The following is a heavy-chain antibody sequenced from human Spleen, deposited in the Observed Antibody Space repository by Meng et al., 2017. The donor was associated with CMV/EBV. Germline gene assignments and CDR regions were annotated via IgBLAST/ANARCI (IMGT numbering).Heavy chain of an antibody. CDR2: INPNSGGT. V-gene: IGHV1-2*02. CDR3: ARVKRYCTGGSCSSTGYYGMDV. J-gene: IGHJ6*02. Sequence: ASVKVSCKASGYTFTSYYVHWVRQAPGQGLEWMGWINPNSGGTTYAQKFQGRVTMTGDTSITTAYMELSRLRSDDMAVYYCARVKRYCTGGSCSSTGYYGMDVWGQGTTVTVSS. CDR1: GYTFTSYY. D-gene: IGHD2-15*01.